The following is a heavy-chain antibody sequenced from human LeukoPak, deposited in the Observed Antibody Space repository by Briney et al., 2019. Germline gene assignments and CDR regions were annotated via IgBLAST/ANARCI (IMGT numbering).Heavy chain of an antibody. CDR3: ARRGSSSSGAFDI. V-gene: IGHV3-30-3*01. CDR1: GFTFSGYV. Sequence: GGSLRLSCAASGFTFSGYVMTWVRQAPGKGLEWVAVISYDGSNKYYADSVKGRFTISRDNSKNTLYLQMNSLRAEDTAVYYCARRGSSSSGAFDIWGQGTMVTVSS. J-gene: IGHJ3*02. D-gene: IGHD6-6*01. CDR2: ISYDGSNK.